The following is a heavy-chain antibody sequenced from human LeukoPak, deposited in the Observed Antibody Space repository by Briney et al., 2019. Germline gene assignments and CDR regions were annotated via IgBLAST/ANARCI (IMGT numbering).Heavy chain of an antibody. D-gene: IGHD1-14*01. J-gene: IGHJ3*02. CDR1: GFTFSSYG. V-gene: IGHV3-33*01. CDR3: ARYKEDLDAFDI. Sequence: PGGSLRLSCAASGFTFSSYGMHWDRQAPGKGLEWVAVIWYDGSNKYYADSVKGRFTISRDNSKNTLYLQMNSLRAEDTAVYYCARYKEDLDAFDIWGQGTMVTVSS. CDR2: IWYDGSNK.